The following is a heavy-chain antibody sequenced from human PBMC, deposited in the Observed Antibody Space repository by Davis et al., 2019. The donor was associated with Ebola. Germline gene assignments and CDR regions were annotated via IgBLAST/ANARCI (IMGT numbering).Heavy chain of an antibody. J-gene: IGHJ4*02. CDR1: GFTFSSYA. CDR2: ISGSGGST. CDR3: AKGAYSYYYDSSGYYYFDY. V-gene: IGHV3-23*01. Sequence: PGGSLRLSCAASGFTFSSYAMSWVRQAPGKGLEWVSAISGSGGSTYYADSVKGRFTISRDNSKNTLYLQMNSLRAEDTAVYYCAKGAYSYYYDSSGYYYFDYWGQGTLVTVSS. D-gene: IGHD3-22*01.